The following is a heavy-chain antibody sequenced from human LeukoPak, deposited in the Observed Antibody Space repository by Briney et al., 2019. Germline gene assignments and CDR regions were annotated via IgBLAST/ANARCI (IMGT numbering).Heavy chain of an antibody. CDR2: IYYSGRT. CDR3: ARDGNPWNLDV. CDR1: GGSFSGYY. Sequence: SDTLSLTCAVYGGSFSGYYWTWIRQPPGKALEWIGYIYYSGRTSYNPSLKSRVTMSVDTSKNQFSLKLSSVTAADTAVYYCARDGNPWNLDVWGRGTLVTVSS. D-gene: IGHD1-14*01. V-gene: IGHV4-59*01. J-gene: IGHJ2*01.